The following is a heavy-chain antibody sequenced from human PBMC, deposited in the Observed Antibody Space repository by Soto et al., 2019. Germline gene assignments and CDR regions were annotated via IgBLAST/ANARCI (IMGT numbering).Heavy chain of an antibody. CDR3: AKDWRSGSFVFDY. Sequence: QVQLVESGGGVVQPGRSLRLSCAASGFTFSSYGMHWVRQAPGKGLEWVAVISYDGSNKYYSDSVKGRFTVSRDNSKNTLYLHMNSLRAEDTAVYYWAKDWRSGSFVFDYWGQGTLVTVSS. CDR2: ISYDGSNK. D-gene: IGHD3-10*01. V-gene: IGHV3-30*18. J-gene: IGHJ4*02. CDR1: GFTFSSYG.